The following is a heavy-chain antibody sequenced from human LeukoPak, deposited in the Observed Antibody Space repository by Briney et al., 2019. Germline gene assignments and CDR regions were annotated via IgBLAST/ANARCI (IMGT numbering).Heavy chain of an antibody. CDR2: IYHSGSA. J-gene: IGHJ4*02. CDR3: ARVVPSYYDGSGYYFDY. D-gene: IGHD3-22*01. Sequence: SQTLSLTCTVSGGSIASGNYYWSWIRQHPGQGLEWIGYIYHSGSAYYNPPLKSRLTMSVDPSKNQFSLKLSSVTAADTAVYYCARVVPSYYDGSGYYFDYWGQGARVTVSS. V-gene: IGHV4-31*03. CDR1: GGSIASGNYY.